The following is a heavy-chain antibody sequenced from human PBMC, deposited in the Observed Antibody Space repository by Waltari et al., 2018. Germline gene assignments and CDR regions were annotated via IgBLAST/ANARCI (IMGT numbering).Heavy chain of an antibody. CDR1: GFTFSSYS. CDR3: ARGRVVVAATDFDY. Sequence: EVQLVESGGGLVKPGGSLRLSCAASGFTFSSYSMNWARQAPGKGLEWVSSISSSSSYIYYADSVKGRFTISRDNAKNSLYLQMNSLRAEDTAVYYCARGRVVVAATDFDYWGQGTLVTVSS. V-gene: IGHV3-21*01. CDR2: ISSSSSYI. J-gene: IGHJ4*02. D-gene: IGHD2-15*01.